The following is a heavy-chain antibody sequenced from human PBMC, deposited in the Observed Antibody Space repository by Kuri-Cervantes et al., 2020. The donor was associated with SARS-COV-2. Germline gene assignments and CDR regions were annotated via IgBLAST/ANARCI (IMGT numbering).Heavy chain of an antibody. Sequence: WETLCLTCTVSGVSFSSYGMHWVRQAPGKGLEWVAVISYDGSNKYYADSVNSRFTIPRDNSKNTLYLQMNSLIAEDTAVDYCANILRGERWLQLGGDAFDIWGQGTMVTVSS. CDR2: ISYDGSNK. D-gene: IGHD5-24*01. V-gene: IGHV3-30*18. J-gene: IGHJ3*02. CDR3: ANILRGERWLQLGGDAFDI. CDR1: GVSFSSYG.